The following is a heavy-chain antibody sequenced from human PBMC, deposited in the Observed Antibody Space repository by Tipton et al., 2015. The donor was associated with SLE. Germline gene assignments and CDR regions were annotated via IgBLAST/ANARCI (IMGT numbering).Heavy chain of an antibody. J-gene: IGHJ3*02. Sequence: AVSGFTFSSYVMNWVRQAPGKGLEWVSAVSGSGGTTNYADSVKGRFTISRDNAKNSLYLQMNSLRAEDTAVYYCANLYYDFWSGYLQDAFDIWGQGTMVTVSS. D-gene: IGHD3-3*01. CDR2: VSGSGGTT. V-gene: IGHV3-23*01. CDR1: GFTFSSYV. CDR3: ANLYYDFWSGYLQDAFDI.